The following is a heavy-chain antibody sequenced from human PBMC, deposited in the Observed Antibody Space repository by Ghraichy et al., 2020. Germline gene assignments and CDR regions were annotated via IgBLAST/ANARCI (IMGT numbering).Heavy chain of an antibody. J-gene: IGHJ4*02. Sequence: GESLNISCAASGFTFSNFAMTWVRQAPGKGLEWVAPITATGGGTYYADSVKGRFTISRDNSKNTLYLQMNSLRAEDTAVYFCAKAKYNVSGRHLDYWGQGTLVTVSS. CDR2: ITATGGGT. CDR3: AKAKYNVSGRHLDY. CDR1: GFTFSNFA. D-gene: IGHD5/OR15-5a*01. V-gene: IGHV3-23*01.